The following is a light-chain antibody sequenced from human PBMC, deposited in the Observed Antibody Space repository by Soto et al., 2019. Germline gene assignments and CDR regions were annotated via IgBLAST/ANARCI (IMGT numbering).Light chain of an antibody. CDR3: QHYGLSFTWT. Sequence: EIELTQSPGTLFLSPGERATLSCRASQSVSSNYLAWYQQKPGQAPRLLIYGASSRATGIPDRFSGSGSGTDFTLTISSLEPEDFAVYCCQHYGLSFTWTFGQGTKVEI. CDR2: GAS. J-gene: IGKJ1*01. V-gene: IGKV3-20*01. CDR1: QSVSSNY.